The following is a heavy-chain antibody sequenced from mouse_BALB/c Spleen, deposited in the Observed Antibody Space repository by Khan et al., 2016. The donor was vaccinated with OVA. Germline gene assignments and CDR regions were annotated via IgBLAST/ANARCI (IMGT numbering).Heavy chain of an antibody. Sequence: QVQLQQPGAELVKPGTSVKLSCKASGYTFTSYYMYWVKKRPGQGLEWIGGINPSDGGTIFNEKFKSKATLTVDKSSSTAYMQLSSLTSEDSAFYYCTRSAYGDPFAYWGQGTLVTVSA. CDR3: TRSAYGDPFAY. CDR2: INPSDGGT. J-gene: IGHJ3*01. D-gene: IGHD2-13*01. V-gene: IGHV1S81*02. CDR1: GYTFTSYY.